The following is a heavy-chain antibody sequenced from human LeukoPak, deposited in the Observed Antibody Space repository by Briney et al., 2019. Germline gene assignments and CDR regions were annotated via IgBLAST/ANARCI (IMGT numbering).Heavy chain of an antibody. V-gene: IGHV3-15*01. CDR3: TTGTDIVVVPAAIAFDY. CDR2: IKSKTDGGTT. D-gene: IGHD2-2*01. J-gene: IGHJ4*02. Sequence: GGSLRLSCAASGFTFSNAWMSWVRQAPGKGLEWVGRIKSKTDGGTTDYAAPAKGRFTISRDDSKNTLYLQMNSLKTEDTAVYYCTTGTDIVVVPAAIAFDYWGQGTLVTVSS. CDR1: GFTFSNAW.